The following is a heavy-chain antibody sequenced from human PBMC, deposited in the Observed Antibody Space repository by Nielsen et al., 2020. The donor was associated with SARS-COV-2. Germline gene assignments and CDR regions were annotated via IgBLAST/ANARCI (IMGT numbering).Heavy chain of an antibody. Sequence: VRQAPGKGLEWIGEVNHSGRNNYNPSLKSRVTISVDKSKNQFSLKLSSVTAADTAVYYCAREEAYYYDSSGYYYGYYYYGMDVWGQGTTVTVSS. J-gene: IGHJ6*02. V-gene: IGHV4-4*02. CDR2: VNHSGRN. CDR3: AREEAYYYDSSGYYYGYYYYGMDV. D-gene: IGHD3-22*01.